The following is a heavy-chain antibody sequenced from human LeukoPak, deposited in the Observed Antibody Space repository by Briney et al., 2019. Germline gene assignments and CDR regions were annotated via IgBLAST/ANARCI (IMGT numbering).Heavy chain of an antibody. CDR1: GASFSGYY. CDR2: INHSGST. Sequence: SETLSLTCAVYGASFSGYYWSWIRQPPGKGLEWIGEINHSGSTNYNPSLKSRITISVDTSKNQFSLKLSSVTAADTAAYYCARQTGSGLFILPGGQGTLVTVSS. V-gene: IGHV4-34*01. CDR3: ARQTGSGLFILP. J-gene: IGHJ4*02. D-gene: IGHD3/OR15-3a*01.